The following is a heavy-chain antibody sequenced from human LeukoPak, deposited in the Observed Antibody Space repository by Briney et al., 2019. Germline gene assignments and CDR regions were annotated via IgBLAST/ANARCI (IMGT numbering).Heavy chain of an antibody. J-gene: IGHJ4*02. CDR3: ARGLRYFEHSYDY. Sequence: SGTLSLTCTVSGYSINSGYYWGWIRQPPGKGLEWIGSIYHSGSTHYNPSLKSRVTISVDTSKNQFSLKLSSVTAADTAVYYCARGLRYFEHSYDYWGQGTLVTVSS. CDR2: IYHSGST. D-gene: IGHD3-9*01. CDR1: GYSINSGYY. V-gene: IGHV4-38-2*02.